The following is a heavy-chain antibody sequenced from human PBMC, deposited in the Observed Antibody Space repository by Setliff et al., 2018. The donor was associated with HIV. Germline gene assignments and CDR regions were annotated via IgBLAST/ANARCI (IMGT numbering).Heavy chain of an antibody. J-gene: IGHJ3*02. D-gene: IGHD4-4*01. V-gene: IGHV3-48*03. CDR3: AKDGDYRNGDYDAFDI. CDR2: ISSSGSTK. CDR1: GFTLSSYE. Sequence: GSLRLSCAASGFTLSSYEMNWVRQAPGKGLEWVSYISSSGSTKYYADSVKGRFTISRDNAKNSLDLQMNSLRAEDTAVYYCAKDGDYRNGDYDAFDIWGLGTMVTVSS.